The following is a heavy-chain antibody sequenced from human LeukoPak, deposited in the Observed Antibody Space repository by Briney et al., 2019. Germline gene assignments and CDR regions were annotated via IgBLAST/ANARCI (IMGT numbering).Heavy chain of an antibody. V-gene: IGHV4-61*02. Sequence: SETLSLTCTVSGGFISSGSYYWSWIRQPAGKGLEWSGRIYTSGSTNYNPSLKSRVTISVDTSKNQFSLKLSSVTAADTAVYYCARGTTAHLFEDYWGQGTLVTVSS. J-gene: IGHJ4*02. D-gene: IGHD4-17*01. CDR3: ARGTTAHLFEDY. CDR1: GGFISSGSYY. CDR2: IYTSGST.